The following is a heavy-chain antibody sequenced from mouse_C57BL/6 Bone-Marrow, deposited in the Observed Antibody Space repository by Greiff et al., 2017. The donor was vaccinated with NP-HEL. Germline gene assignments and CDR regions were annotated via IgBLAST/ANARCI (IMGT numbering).Heavy chain of an antibody. CDR1: GYTFTDYY. Sequence: VQLQQSGPVLVKPGASVKMSCKASGYTFTDYYMNWVKQSHGKSLEWIGVINPYNGGTSYNQKFKGKATLTVDKSSSTAYMELNSLTYEDSAVYYCASYYGSSYLFDYWGQGTTLTVSS. J-gene: IGHJ2*01. CDR2: INPYNGGT. CDR3: ASYYGSSYLFDY. V-gene: IGHV1-19*01. D-gene: IGHD1-1*01.